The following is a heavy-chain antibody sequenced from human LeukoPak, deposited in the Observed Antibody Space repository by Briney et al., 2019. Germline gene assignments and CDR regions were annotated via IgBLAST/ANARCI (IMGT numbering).Heavy chain of an antibody. J-gene: IGHJ6*03. CDR3: ARGGGNGGGWVGHYYYMDV. D-gene: IGHD4-23*01. CDR1: GYSISSGYY. CDR2: MYHSGGT. Sequence: SETLSLICTVSGYSISSGYYWTWIRQPPGKGLKWIGNMYHSGGTYKNPSLKSRVTISVDTSKNQFSLRLSSVSAADTAVYYCARGGGNGGGWVGHYYYMDVWGKGTTVTISS. V-gene: IGHV4-38-2*02.